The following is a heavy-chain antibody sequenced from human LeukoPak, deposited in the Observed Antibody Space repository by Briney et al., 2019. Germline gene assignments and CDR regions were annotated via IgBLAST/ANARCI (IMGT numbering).Heavy chain of an antibody. Sequence: GGSLRLSCAASGFRLSTYWMSWVRQAPGKGLEWVANIKQDGSHKNYVDSVKGRFTISRDNAKNSVYLQMNSLRVEDTAVYYCARDSGTYGYYMDVWGKGTTVTVSS. J-gene: IGHJ6*04. CDR2: IKQDGSHK. CDR3: ARDSGTYGYYMDV. V-gene: IGHV3-7*01. D-gene: IGHD1-26*01. CDR1: GFRLSTYW.